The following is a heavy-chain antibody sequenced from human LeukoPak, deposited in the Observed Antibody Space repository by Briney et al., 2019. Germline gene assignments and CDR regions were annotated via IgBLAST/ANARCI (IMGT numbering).Heavy chain of an antibody. CDR2: ISAYDGNT. D-gene: IGHD5-24*01. CDR1: GYTFTSYG. Sequence: GASVKVSCKASGYTFTSYGISWVRQAPGQGLEWMGWISAYDGNTNYAQKLQGRVTMTTDTSTSTAYMELRSLRSDDTAVYYCARVDLREMATIFGPYYYYYMDVWGKGTTVTVSS. CDR3: ARVDLREMATIFGPYYYYYMDV. J-gene: IGHJ6*03. V-gene: IGHV1-18*01.